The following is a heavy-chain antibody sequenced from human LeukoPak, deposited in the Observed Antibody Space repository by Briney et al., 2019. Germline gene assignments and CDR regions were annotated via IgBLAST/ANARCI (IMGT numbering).Heavy chain of an antibody. Sequence: GGSLRVSCAASGFTVSSSYMSWVRQAPGKGLEWVSVIYSGGSTYYADSVKGRFTISRDNSKNTLYLQMNSLRAEDTAVYYCARETILKDWRTNWFDPWGQGTLVTVSS. V-gene: IGHV3-53*01. CDR2: IYSGGST. CDR1: GFTVSSSY. D-gene: IGHD3-9*01. CDR3: ARETILKDWRTNWFDP. J-gene: IGHJ5*02.